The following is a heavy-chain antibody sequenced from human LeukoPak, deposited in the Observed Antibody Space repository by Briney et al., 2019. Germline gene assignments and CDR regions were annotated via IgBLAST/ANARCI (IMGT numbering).Heavy chain of an antibody. CDR2: IWYDGSNK. V-gene: IGHV3-33*01. Sequence: PGGSLRLSCAASGFTFSSYGMHWVRQAPGKGLEWVAVIWYDGSNKYYADSVKGRFTISRENSKNTLYLQMNSLRAEDTAVYYCARDGRVGWLQVHFDAFDIWGEGTMVTVSS. J-gene: IGHJ3*02. D-gene: IGHD5-24*01. CDR1: GFTFSSYG. CDR3: ARDGRVGWLQVHFDAFDI.